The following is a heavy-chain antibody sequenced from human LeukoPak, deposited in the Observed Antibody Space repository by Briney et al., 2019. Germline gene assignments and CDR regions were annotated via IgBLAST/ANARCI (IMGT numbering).Heavy chain of an antibody. Sequence: SETLSLTCTVSGGSISSYYWNWIRQPPAKGLEGIGHLYHSGSPNYNPSLRSRVIISVDKSKNQFSLRLNSVTAADTAVYYCARQDSRRSEFDPWGQGTLVTVSS. CDR3: ARQDSRRSEFDP. D-gene: IGHD3-3*01. V-gene: IGHV4-59*08. J-gene: IGHJ5*01. CDR2: LYHSGSP. CDR1: GGSISSYY.